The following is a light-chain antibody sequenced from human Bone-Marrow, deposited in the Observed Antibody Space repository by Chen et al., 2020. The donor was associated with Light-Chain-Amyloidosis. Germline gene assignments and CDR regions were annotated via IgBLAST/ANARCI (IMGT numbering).Light chain of an antibody. V-gene: IGLV1-51*01. CDR1: SSNIGNNY. CDR3: GTWDSSLTAPVV. CDR2: DND. Sequence: QSVLTQPPSVSAAPGQTVTISCSGTSSNIGNNYVSWYQQVPGTAPKLLIYDNDKRASGIPDRFSGSTSGMSATLGITGLQTGDEAEYYCGTWDSSLTAPVVFGGGTKVTVL. J-gene: IGLJ2*01.